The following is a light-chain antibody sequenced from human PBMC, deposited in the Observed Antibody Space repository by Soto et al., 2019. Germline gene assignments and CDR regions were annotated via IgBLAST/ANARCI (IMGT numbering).Light chain of an antibody. J-gene: IGKJ1*01. CDR2: KAS. V-gene: IGKV1-5*03. Sequence: DIQMTQSPSTLSGSVGDRATITCRASQTISSWLAWYQQKPGKAPKLLIYKASTLNSGVPSRFSGSGSGTEFTLTISSLQPDDFATYYCQHYNSYSEAFGQGTKVELK. CDR3: QHYNSYSEA. CDR1: QTISSW.